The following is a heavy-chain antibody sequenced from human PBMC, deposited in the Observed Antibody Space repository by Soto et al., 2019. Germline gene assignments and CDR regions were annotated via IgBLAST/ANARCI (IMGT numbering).Heavy chain of an antibody. D-gene: IGHD3-10*01. CDR1: GFIVADNY. J-gene: IGHJ6*03. Sequence: GGSLRLSCAGSGFIVADNYLSWVRQAPGKGLEWVSVVYIDGSRYYAGSVKDRFSISRDRSKNTVYLHMNSLRAEDTAVYYCARGVLPLGTNYHYYYMDVWGKGTTVTVSS. CDR2: VYIDGSR. V-gene: IGHV3-66*01. CDR3: ARGVLPLGTNYHYYYMDV.